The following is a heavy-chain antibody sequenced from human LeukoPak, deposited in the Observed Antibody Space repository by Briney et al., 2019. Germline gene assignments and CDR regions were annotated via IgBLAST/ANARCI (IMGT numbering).Heavy chain of an antibody. CDR2: IYISGSGST. V-gene: IGHV4-4*07. J-gene: IGHJ4*02. D-gene: IGHD6-6*01. CDR1: GGSISSYY. Sequence: PSETLSLTCTVSGGSISSYYWSWIRQPAGKGLEWIGRIYISGSGSTNYNPSLKSRVTMSVDTSKNQFSLKLSSVTAADTAVYYCARDRSVGVLPAPPFDFWGQGTLVTVSS. CDR3: ARDRSVGVLPAPPFDF.